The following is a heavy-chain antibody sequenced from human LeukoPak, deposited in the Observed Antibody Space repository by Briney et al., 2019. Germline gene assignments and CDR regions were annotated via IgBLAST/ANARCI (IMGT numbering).Heavy chain of an antibody. CDR2: IYYSGST. CDR3: ARVGLGGFWSGYFDY. V-gene: IGHV4-59*11. Sequence: SQTLSLTFTVSGGSISSHYWSWIRQPPGKGLEWIGYIYYSGSTNYNPSLKSRVTISVDTSKNQFSVKLSSVTAADTAVYYCARVGLGGFWSGYFDYWGQGTLVTVSS. J-gene: IGHJ4*02. D-gene: IGHD3-3*01. CDR1: GGSISSHY.